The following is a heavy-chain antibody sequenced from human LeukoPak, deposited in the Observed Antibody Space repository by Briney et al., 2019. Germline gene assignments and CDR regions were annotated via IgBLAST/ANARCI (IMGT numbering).Heavy chain of an antibody. D-gene: IGHD6-13*01. CDR1: GGSISSGGYS. J-gene: IGHJ6*04. CDR3: ARAPFGYSSSWYSGMDV. V-gene: IGHV4-30-2*01. CDR2: IYHSGST. Sequence: PSETLSLTCAVSGGSISSGGYSWSWIRQPPGKGLEWIGYIYHSGSTYYNPSLKSRVSISVDRSTNQFSLKLSSVTAADTAVYYCARAPFGYSSSWYSGMDVWGKGTTVTVSS.